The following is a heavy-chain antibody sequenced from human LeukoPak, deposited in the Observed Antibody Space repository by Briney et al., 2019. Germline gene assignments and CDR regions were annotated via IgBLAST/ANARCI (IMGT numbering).Heavy chain of an antibody. D-gene: IGHD1-1*01. CDR3: ARVPWKFEPFDI. J-gene: IGHJ3*02. CDR2: VDHSGNT. CDR1: GGSINNFF. Sequence: SETLSLTCTVSGGSINNFFWNWVRQSPGKGLECIGYVDHSGNTKYNPSLWGRVTMFVDTSNNQFSLRLTSLTAADTAVYYCARVPWKFEPFDIWGQGTKVTVSS. V-gene: IGHV4-59*01.